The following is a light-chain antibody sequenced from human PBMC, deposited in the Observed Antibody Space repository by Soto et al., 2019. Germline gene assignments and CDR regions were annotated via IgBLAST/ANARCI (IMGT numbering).Light chain of an antibody. CDR2: EVS. CDR1: ISDVGGYTY. V-gene: IGLV2-14*01. CDR3: SSYTINRTYV. Sequence: QCPLTQAASVSGSRGQSITISCTGTISDVGGYTYVSWYQQNPGKAPKLMIYEVSSRPSGVSNRFSGSTSGNMASLTISGLQAEDEADYYCSSYTINRTYVFGTGTKVTVL. J-gene: IGLJ1*01.